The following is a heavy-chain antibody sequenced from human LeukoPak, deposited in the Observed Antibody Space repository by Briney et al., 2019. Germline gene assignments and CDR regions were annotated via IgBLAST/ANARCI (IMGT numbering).Heavy chain of an antibody. D-gene: IGHD3-10*01. V-gene: IGHV4-39*01. Sequence: PSETLSLTCTVSGGSISSSSYYWGWIRQPPGKGLEWIGSINYSGSTYYNPSLKSRVTISVDTSKNQFSLKLSSVTAADTAVYYCARHDYYGSGSYSDYFDYWGQGTPVTVSS. CDR1: GGSISSSSYY. CDR3: ARHDYYGSGSYSDYFDY. J-gene: IGHJ4*02. CDR2: INYSGST.